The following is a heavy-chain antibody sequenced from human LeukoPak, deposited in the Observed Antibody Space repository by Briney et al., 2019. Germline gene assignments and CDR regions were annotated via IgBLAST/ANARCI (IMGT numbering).Heavy chain of an antibody. CDR2: INPNSGGT. D-gene: IGHD1-1*01. Sequence: ASVKVSCKASGYTFTGYYMHWVRQAPGQGLEWMGWINPNSGGTNYAQKFQGRVTMTRDTSISTAYMELSRLRSDDTAVYYCAGEGRYNWYDVGWFDPWGQGTLVTVSS. CDR1: GYTFTGYY. V-gene: IGHV1-2*02. J-gene: IGHJ5*02. CDR3: AGEGRYNWYDVGWFDP.